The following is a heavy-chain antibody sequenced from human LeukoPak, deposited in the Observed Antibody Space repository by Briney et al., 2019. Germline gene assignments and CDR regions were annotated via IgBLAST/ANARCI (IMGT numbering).Heavy chain of an antibody. V-gene: IGHV3-48*01. CDR3: ARDAVPADFDY. J-gene: IGHJ4*02. D-gene: IGHD2-2*01. Sequence: PGGSLRFSCAASGFTFSSYSMNWVRQAPGKGLEWVSYISSSSSTIYYADSVKGRFTISRDNAKNSQYLQMNSLRAEDTAVYYCARDAVPADFDYWGQGTLVTVSS. CDR2: ISSSSSTI. CDR1: GFTFSSYS.